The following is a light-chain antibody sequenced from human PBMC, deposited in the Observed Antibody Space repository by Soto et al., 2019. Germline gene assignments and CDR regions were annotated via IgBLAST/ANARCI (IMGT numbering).Light chain of an antibody. V-gene: IGLV2-14*01. CDR3: SSYTSSSTEV. CDR2: DVS. J-gene: IGLJ2*01. CDR1: GSDVGGYNY. Sequence: QSALTQPASVSGSPGQSITISCTGTGSDVGGYNYVSWYQQHPGKAPKLMIYDVSNRPSGVSNRFSGSKSGNTASLTISGLQAEDEADYYCSSYTSSSTEVFGGGTQLTVL.